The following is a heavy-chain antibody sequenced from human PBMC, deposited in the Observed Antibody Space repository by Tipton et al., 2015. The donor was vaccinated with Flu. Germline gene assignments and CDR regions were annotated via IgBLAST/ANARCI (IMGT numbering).Heavy chain of an antibody. CDR3: ARLRRVTAISTYNWFDP. Sequence: GLVKPSETLSLTCTVSGGSISNYNWSWIRQPPGKRLEWIGYIFYSGYTNYNPSLKSRVTMSVDTSRNQFSLRLSSVTAADTALYYCARLRRVTAISTYNWFDPWGQGTLVTVSS. D-gene: IGHD2-21*02. CDR1: GGSISNYN. J-gene: IGHJ5*02. V-gene: IGHV4-59*01. CDR2: IFYSGYT.